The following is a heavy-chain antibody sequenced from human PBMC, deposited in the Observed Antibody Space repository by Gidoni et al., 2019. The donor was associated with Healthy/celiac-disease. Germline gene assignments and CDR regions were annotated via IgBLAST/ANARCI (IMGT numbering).Heavy chain of an antibody. CDR1: GGSISSSSYY. CDR2: IYYSGST. Sequence: QLQLQESGPGLVKPSETLSLTCTVSGGSISSSSYYWGWIRQPPGKGLEWIGSIYYSGSTYYNPSLKSRVTISVDTSKNQFSLKLSSVTAADTAVYYCARHVGWELHDYWGQGTLVTVSS. J-gene: IGHJ4*02. V-gene: IGHV4-39*01. CDR3: ARHVGWELHDY. D-gene: IGHD1-26*01.